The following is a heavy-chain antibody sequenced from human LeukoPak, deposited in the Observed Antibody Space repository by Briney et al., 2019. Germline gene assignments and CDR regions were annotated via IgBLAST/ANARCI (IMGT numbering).Heavy chain of an antibody. J-gene: IGHJ4*02. Sequence: SETLSLTCAVSGYSISSGYYWGWIRQPPGQGLEWIGSIYHSGSTYYNPSLKSRVTISVDTSKNQFSLKLSSVTAAGTAVYYCARQYSSGWYRLPYYFDYWGQGTLVTVSS. V-gene: IGHV4-38-2*01. CDR2: IYHSGST. CDR1: GYSISSGYY. D-gene: IGHD6-19*01. CDR3: ARQYSSGWYRLPYYFDY.